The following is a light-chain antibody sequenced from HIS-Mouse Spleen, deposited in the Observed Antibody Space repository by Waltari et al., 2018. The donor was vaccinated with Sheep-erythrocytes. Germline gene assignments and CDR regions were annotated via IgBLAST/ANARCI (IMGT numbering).Light chain of an antibody. V-gene: IGKV1-6*01. Sequence: AIQMTQSPSSLSASVGDRVTITCRASPGIRNELGWYQQKPGKAPKLLIYAASSLQSGVPSRFSGSGSGTDFTLTISSLQPEEFATYYCLQDYNYPYTFGQGTKLEIK. CDR2: AAS. CDR1: PGIRNE. CDR3: LQDYNYPYT. J-gene: IGKJ2*01.